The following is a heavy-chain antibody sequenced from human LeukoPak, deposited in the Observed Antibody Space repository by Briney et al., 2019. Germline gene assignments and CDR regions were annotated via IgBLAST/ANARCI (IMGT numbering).Heavy chain of an antibody. CDR3: ARGQFKRWLQLRRQDCSDP. D-gene: IGHD5-24*01. V-gene: IGHV1-2*02. CDR2: INPNSGGT. J-gene: IGHJ5*02. CDR1: GYTFTGYY. Sequence: GASVKVSCKASGYTFTGYYMHWVRQAPGQGLEWMGWINPNSGGTNYAQKFQGRVTMTRDTSISTAYMELSRLRSEDTAVYYCARGQFKRWLQLRRQDCSDPGAQETLVTVPS.